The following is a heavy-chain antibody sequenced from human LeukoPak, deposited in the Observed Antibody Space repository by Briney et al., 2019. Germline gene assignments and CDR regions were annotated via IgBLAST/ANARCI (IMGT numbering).Heavy chain of an antibody. CDR2: IGISTTYI. CDR3: AREEVGGYDFWSGYEYYYYYYMDV. Sequence: PGGSLRLSCVVSGFTFSSYNFNWVRQAPGKGLEWVSSIGISTTYIYYADSVKGRFTISRDNAKNSLYLQMNSLRAEDTAVYYCAREEVGGYDFWSGYEYYYYYYMDVWGKGTTVTVSS. CDR1: GFTFSSYN. D-gene: IGHD3-3*01. J-gene: IGHJ6*03. V-gene: IGHV3-21*01.